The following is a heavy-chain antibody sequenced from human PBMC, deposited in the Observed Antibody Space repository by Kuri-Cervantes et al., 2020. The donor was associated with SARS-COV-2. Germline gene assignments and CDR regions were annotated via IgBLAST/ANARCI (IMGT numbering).Heavy chain of an antibody. CDR1: RFTFSSYW. CDR3: ARAGDITMIVEYYFDY. Sequence: GGSLRLSCAASRFTFSSYWMSWVRQAPGKGLEWVANIKQDGSEKYYVDSVKGRFTISRDNAKNSLYLQMNSLRAEDTAVYYCARAGDITMIVEYYFDYWGQGTLVTVSS. CDR2: IKQDGSEK. D-gene: IGHD3-22*01. J-gene: IGHJ4*02. V-gene: IGHV3-7*01.